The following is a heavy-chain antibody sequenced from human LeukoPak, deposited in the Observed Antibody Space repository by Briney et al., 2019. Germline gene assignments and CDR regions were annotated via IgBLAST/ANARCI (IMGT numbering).Heavy chain of an antibody. CDR3: VRGYQLLPDAFDI. J-gene: IGHJ3*02. Sequence: SETLSLTCTVAGGSISIYSWIYIRQPLGKGPEWIGNISYSGSTKYNPSLKSRVTISLDTSKNQFSLKLSSVTAADTAVYYCVRGYQLLPDAFDIWGQGTMVTVSS. CDR1: GGSISIYS. D-gene: IGHD2-2*01. CDR2: ISYSGST. V-gene: IGHV4-59*01.